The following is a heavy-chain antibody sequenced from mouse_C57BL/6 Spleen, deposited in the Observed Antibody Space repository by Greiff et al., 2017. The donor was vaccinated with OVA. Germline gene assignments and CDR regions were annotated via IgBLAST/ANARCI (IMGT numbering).Heavy chain of an antibody. Sequence: VQLQQPGAELVRPGTSVKLSCKASGYTFTSYWMHWVKQRPGQGLEWIGVIDPSDSYTNYNQKFKGKATLTVDKSSSTAYMQLKSLTSEDSAVYYCARDYGSRGYFDVWGTGTTVTVSS. CDR2: IDPSDSYT. CDR1: GYTFTSYW. V-gene: IGHV1-59*01. J-gene: IGHJ1*03. CDR3: ARDYGSRGYFDV. D-gene: IGHD1-1*01.